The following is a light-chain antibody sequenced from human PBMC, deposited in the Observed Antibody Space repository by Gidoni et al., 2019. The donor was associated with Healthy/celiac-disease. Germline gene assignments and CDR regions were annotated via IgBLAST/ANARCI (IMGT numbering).Light chain of an antibody. J-gene: IGKJ4*01. Sequence: AIQLNQSPSSLSASVGDRVTITFRASQGIRNDLGWYQQKPGKAPKLLIYAASSLQSGVPSRFSGSGSGTDFTLTISSLQPEDFATYYCLQDYNYPLTFGGGTKVEIK. CDR3: LQDYNYPLT. V-gene: IGKV1-6*01. CDR1: QGIRND. CDR2: AAS.